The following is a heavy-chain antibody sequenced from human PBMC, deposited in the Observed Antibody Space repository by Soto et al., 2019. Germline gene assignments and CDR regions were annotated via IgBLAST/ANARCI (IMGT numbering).Heavy chain of an antibody. Sequence: GGSLRLSCAASGFTFSNAWMSWVRQAPGKGLEWVGRIKSKTDGGTTDYAAPVKGRFTISRDDSKNTLYLQMNSLKTEDTAVYYCWVSLLWFGELMFPSWFDPWGQGTLVTVSS. CDR3: WVSLLWFGELMFPSWFDP. V-gene: IGHV3-15*01. D-gene: IGHD3-10*01. J-gene: IGHJ5*02. CDR2: IKSKTDGGTT. CDR1: GFTFSNAW.